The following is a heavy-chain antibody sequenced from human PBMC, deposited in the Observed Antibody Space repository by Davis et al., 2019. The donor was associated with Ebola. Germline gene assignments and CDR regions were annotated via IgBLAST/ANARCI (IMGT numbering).Heavy chain of an antibody. J-gene: IGHJ4*02. V-gene: IGHV6-1*01. Sequence: HPQTLSLTCDIPGDSVSIKSAGWNWIRQSPSRGLEWLGRTYYNSKWYHDYAASVESRISINADTSKNQFSLQLNSVTPEDTAVYYCARGWLRTGFDYWDQGAPVTVSS. CDR3: ARGWLRTGFDY. CDR2: TYYNSKWYH. CDR1: GDSVSIKSAG. D-gene: IGHD5-12*01.